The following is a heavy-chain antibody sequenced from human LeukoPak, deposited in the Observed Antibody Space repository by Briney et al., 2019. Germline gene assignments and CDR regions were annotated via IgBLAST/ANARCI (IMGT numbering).Heavy chain of an antibody. CDR1: GFTFHDSA. CDR3: TRARLYGVDAFVI. V-gene: IGHV3-9*01. Sequence: PGGSLRLSCAASGFTFHDSAMHWVRQAPGKGLEWVSGMSWIRGRIGYADSVKGRFTISRDNAKNSLYLQMNSLRSEDTALYYCTRARLYGVDAFVIWGQGTMVTVSS. J-gene: IGHJ3*02. D-gene: IGHD4-17*01. CDR2: MSWIRGRI.